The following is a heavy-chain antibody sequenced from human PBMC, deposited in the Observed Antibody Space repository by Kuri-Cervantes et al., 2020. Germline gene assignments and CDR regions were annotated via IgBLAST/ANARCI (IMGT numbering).Heavy chain of an antibody. J-gene: IGHJ4*02. CDR3: ARALIVGAKSLFDY. CDR1: GFTFRNYA. V-gene: IGHV3-30-3*01. D-gene: IGHD1-26*01. CDR2: ISFDGNNK. Sequence: GESLKISCVGSGFTFRNYAIHWVRQAPGKGLEWVAIISFDGNNKYYADSVKGRFTISRDNFKNTLYLQMNSLRAEDTAVYYCARALIVGAKSLFDYWGQGTLVTVSS.